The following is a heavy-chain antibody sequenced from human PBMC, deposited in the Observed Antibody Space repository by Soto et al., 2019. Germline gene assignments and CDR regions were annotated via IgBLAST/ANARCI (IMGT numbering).Heavy chain of an antibody. V-gene: IGHV3-7*01. CDR1: GFTFSSDW. CDR2: IKQDGSEK. CDR3: AIEDGSGSYQGRHAFDI. D-gene: IGHD3-10*01. J-gene: IGHJ3*02. Sequence: EVQLVESGGGLVQPGGSLRLSCAASGFTFSSDWMSWVRQAPGKGLEWVANIKQDGSEKYYVDSVKGRFTISRDNAKNSLYLKMNSLRAEDTAVYYCAIEDGSGSYQGRHAFDIWGQGQIVTVSS.